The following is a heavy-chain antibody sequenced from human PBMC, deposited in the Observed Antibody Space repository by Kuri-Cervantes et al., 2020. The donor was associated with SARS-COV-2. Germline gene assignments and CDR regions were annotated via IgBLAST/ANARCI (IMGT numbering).Heavy chain of an antibody. V-gene: IGHV1-2*02. D-gene: IGHD7-27*01. J-gene: IGHJ4*02. Sequence: ASVKVSCKASGYTFIGYYIHWVRQAPGQGLEWMGWINPNFGGTNYAQEFQGRVTMTRDTSISTAYMNLSSLRSDDTAVYYCARAESETGHTLYFDSWGQGTMVTVSS. CDR1: GYTFIGYY. CDR2: INPNFGGT. CDR3: ARAESETGHTLYFDS.